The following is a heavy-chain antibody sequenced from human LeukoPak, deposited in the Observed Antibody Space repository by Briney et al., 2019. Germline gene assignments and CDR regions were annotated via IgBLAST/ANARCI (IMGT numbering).Heavy chain of an antibody. CDR2: IIPIFGTA. Sequence: ASVKVSCKASGYTFTSYYIHWVRQAPGQGLEWMGGIIPIFGTANYAQKFQGRVTITADESTSTAYMELSSLRSEDTAVYYCAREMATTPFDYWGQGTLVTVSS. V-gene: IGHV1-69*13. CDR1: GYTFTSYY. D-gene: IGHD5-24*01. CDR3: AREMATTPFDY. J-gene: IGHJ4*02.